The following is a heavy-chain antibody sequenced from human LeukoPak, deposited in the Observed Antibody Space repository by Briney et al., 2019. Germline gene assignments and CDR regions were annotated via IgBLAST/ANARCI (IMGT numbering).Heavy chain of an antibody. V-gene: IGHV4-59*01. CDR1: GGSINSDF. Sequence: PSETLSLTCTVSGGSINSDFWSWIRQPPGKGLEWIGYVYGTGSTNYNPSLSSRVSISIDTSKNQFSLKLTSVTAADTAVYYCAKVGAVADTQGMGYFDYWGQGTLVTVSS. CDR3: AKVGAVADTQGMGYFDY. J-gene: IGHJ4*02. D-gene: IGHD6-19*01. CDR2: VYGTGST.